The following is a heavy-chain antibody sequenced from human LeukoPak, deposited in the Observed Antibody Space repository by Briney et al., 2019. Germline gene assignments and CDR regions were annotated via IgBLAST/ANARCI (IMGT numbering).Heavy chain of an antibody. V-gene: IGHV1-8*01. D-gene: IGHD1-26*01. Sequence: ASVKVSCKASGYTFTSYDINWVRQATGQGLEWMGWMNPNSGNTGYAQKFQGRVTMTRNTSISTAYMELSSLRSEDTAVYYCARGALLAPQLSGSYCGMDVWGQGTTVTVSS. J-gene: IGHJ6*02. CDR3: ARGALLAPQLSGSYCGMDV. CDR2: MNPNSGNT. CDR1: GYTFTSYD.